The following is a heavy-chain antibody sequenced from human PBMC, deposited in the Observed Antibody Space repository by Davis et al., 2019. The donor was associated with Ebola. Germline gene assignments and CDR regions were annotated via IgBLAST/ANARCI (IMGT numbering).Heavy chain of an antibody. Sequence: MPSETLSLTCAVYGGSFSGYYWSWIRQPPGKGLEWIGEINHSGSTYYNPSLKSRVTISVDTSKNQFSLKLSSVTAADTAVYYCARHTYYDILTGWDYWGQGTLVTVSS. CDR2: INHSGST. J-gene: IGHJ4*02. D-gene: IGHD3-9*01. CDR1: GGSFSGYY. CDR3: ARHTYYDILTGWDY. V-gene: IGHV4-34*01.